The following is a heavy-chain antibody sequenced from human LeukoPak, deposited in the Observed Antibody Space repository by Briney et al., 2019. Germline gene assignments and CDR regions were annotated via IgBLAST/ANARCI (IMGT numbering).Heavy chain of an antibody. CDR1: GFTFDDYG. V-gene: IGHV3-23*01. J-gene: IGHJ4*02. Sequence: PGGSLRLSCAASGFTFDDYGMSWVRQAPGKGLDWVSTISDGGSDTHYADSVKGRFTISRDNSKNTVYLQINSLRAEDTAVYYCAKALYGDYGRFDYWGQGTLVTVSS. D-gene: IGHD4-17*01. CDR2: ISDGGSDT. CDR3: AKALYGDYGRFDY.